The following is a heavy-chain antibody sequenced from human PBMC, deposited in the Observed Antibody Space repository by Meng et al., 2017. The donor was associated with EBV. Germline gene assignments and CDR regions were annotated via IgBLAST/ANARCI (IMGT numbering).Heavy chain of an antibody. CDR1: WFSLSTRGVG. Sequence: ITLKESSPTLVKPTQHLTLTCTFSWFSLSTRGVGVGWIRQPPGKALEWLALIYWDDDKRYSPSLKSRLTITKDTSKNQVVLTMTNMDPVDAATYYCAHIIAARPFDYWGQGTLVTVSS. V-gene: IGHV2-5*02. D-gene: IGHD6-6*01. J-gene: IGHJ4*02. CDR3: AHIIAARPFDY. CDR2: IYWDDDK.